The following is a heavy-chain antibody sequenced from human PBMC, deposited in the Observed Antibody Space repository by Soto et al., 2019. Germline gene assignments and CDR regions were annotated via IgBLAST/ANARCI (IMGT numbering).Heavy chain of an antibody. V-gene: IGHV4-30-4*01. Sequence: QVQLQESGPGLVKPSQTLSLTCSISGASISSDDYYWSWFRQPPGKGLEWIGYISYSGSTFYNPSLKSSITISVDTSKTQFSLILSAVTAADTAVFYCAREVNNYYGMDVWGQGTTVTVS. CDR3: AREVNNYYGMDV. CDR1: GASISSDDYY. CDR2: ISYSGST. J-gene: IGHJ6*02.